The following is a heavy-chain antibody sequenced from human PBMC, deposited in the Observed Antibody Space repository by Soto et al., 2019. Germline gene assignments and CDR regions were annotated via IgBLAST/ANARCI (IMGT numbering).Heavy chain of an antibody. D-gene: IGHD3-22*01. CDR2: IYYSGST. CDR1: GGSIISGDYY. CDR3: ARIVGSIVRVAHFDY. J-gene: IGHJ4*02. Sequence: PSETLSLTCTVSGGSIISGDYYFICIRQPPWNGLELIGNIYYSGSTYYNPSLKSRVTISVDTSKNQFSLKLSSVTAADAAVYYCARIVGSIVRVAHFDYWGQGTLVTVSS. V-gene: IGHV4-30-4*01.